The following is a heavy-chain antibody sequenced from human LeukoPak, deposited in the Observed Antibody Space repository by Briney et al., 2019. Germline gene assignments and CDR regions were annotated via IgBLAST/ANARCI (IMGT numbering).Heavy chain of an antibody. J-gene: IGHJ4*02. D-gene: IGHD5-18*01. CDR1: GYTFTSYD. Sequence: ASVKVSCKASGYTFTSYDINWVRQATGQGLEWMGWMNPNSGNTGYAQKFQGRVTMTRNTSISTAYMELSSLRSEDTAVYYCARGLPPAAMASTAVDYWGQGTLVTVSS. CDR2: MNPNSGNT. V-gene: IGHV1-8*01. CDR3: ARGLPPAAMASTAVDY.